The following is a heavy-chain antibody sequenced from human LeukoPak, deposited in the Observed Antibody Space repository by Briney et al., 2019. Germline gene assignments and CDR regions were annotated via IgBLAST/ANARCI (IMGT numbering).Heavy chain of an antibody. CDR2: IKSKTDGGTT. Sequence: GGSLRLSCAASGFTFSNAWMSSVRQAPGKGLEWVGRIKSKTDGGTTDYAAPVKGRLTISRDDSKNTLYLQMNSLKTEDTAVYYCTTPPLLLWFGESYYFDYWGQGTLVTVSS. V-gene: IGHV3-15*01. CDR1: GFTFSNAW. D-gene: IGHD3-10*01. J-gene: IGHJ4*02. CDR3: TTPPLLLWFGESYYFDY.